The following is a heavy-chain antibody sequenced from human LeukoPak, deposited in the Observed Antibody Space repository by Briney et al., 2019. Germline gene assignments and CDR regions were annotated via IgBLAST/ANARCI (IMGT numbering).Heavy chain of an antibody. CDR2: IYYSGST. V-gene: IGHV4-39*07. Sequence: SETLSLTCTVSGGSISSSSYYWGWIRQPPGKGLEWIGSIYYSGSTYYNPSLKSRVTISVDTSKNQFSLKLSSVTAADTAVYYCTRARLTLFDYWGQGTLVTVSS. D-gene: IGHD6-19*01. J-gene: IGHJ4*02. CDR1: GGSISSSSYY. CDR3: TRARLTLFDY.